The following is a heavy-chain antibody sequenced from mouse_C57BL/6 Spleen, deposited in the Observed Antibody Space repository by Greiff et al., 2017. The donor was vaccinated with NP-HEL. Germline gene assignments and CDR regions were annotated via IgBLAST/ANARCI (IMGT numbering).Heavy chain of an antibody. Sequence: VHVKQSVAELVRPGASVKLSCTASGFNIKNTYMHWVKQRPEQGLEWIGRIDPANGNTKYAPKFQGKATITADTSPNTAYLQLSSLTSEDTAIYYCSVYYDYDGYYFDYWGQGTTLTVSS. CDR2: IDPANGNT. J-gene: IGHJ2*01. CDR1: GFNIKNTY. V-gene: IGHV14-3*01. D-gene: IGHD2-4*01. CDR3: SVYYDYDGYYFDY.